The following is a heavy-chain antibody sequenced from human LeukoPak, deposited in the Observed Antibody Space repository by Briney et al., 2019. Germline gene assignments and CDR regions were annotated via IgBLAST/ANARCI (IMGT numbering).Heavy chain of an antibody. Sequence: PGGSLRLSCAASGFTFNTYWMHWVRQAPGKGLVWVSRINLDGSSTTYADSVKGRFTISRDNAKNMLYLQMNSLRAEETAVYYCATERAGAYGYIVFDCWGQGTLVTVSS. CDR2: INLDGSST. CDR3: ATERAGAYGYIVFDC. V-gene: IGHV3-74*01. D-gene: IGHD5-24*01. J-gene: IGHJ4*02. CDR1: GFTFNTYW.